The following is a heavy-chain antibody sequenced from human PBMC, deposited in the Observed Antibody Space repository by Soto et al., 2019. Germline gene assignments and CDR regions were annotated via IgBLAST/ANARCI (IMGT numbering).Heavy chain of an antibody. Sequence: SGPTLVNPKQTVTLNCTLSGFSLRTSGVGVGWIRQPPGKALEWLALIYWDDDKRYSPSLKSRLTITKDTSKNQVVLTMTNMDPVDTATYYCAHRGAWKHFDYWGQGTQVTVSS. D-gene: IGHD1-1*01. CDR3: AHRGAWKHFDY. CDR2: IYWDDDK. V-gene: IGHV2-5*02. CDR1: GFSLRTSGVG. J-gene: IGHJ4*02.